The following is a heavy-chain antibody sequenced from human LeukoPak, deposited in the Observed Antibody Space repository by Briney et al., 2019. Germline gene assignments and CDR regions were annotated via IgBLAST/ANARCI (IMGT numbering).Heavy chain of an antibody. D-gene: IGHD3-10*01. V-gene: IGHV4-39*07. Sequence: SETLSLTCTVSGGSISSSSYYWGWIRQPPGKGLEWIGSIYYSGSTYYNPSLKSRVTISVDTSKNQFSLKLSSVTAADTAVYYCARAPDLRGCDYWGQGTLVTVSS. CDR3: ARAPDLRGCDY. J-gene: IGHJ4*02. CDR2: IYYSGST. CDR1: GGSISSSSYY.